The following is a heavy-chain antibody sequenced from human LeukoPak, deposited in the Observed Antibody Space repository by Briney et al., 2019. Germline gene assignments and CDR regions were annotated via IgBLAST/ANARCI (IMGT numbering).Heavy chain of an antibody. CDR1: GGSISSGDYY. CDR2: IYYSGST. Sequence: PSQTLSLTCTVSGGSISSGDYYRSWIRQPPGKGLEWIGYIYYSGSTYYNPSLKSRVTISVDTSKNQFSLKLSSVTAADTAVYYCARVPQGYYDSSGYYFDYWGQGALVTVSS. V-gene: IGHV4-30-4*01. J-gene: IGHJ4*02. CDR3: ARVPQGYYDSSGYYFDY. D-gene: IGHD3-22*01.